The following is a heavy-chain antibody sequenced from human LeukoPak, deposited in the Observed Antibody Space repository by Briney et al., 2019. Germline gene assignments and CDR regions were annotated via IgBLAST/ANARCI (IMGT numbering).Heavy chain of an antibody. J-gene: IGHJ3*02. CDR3: ARRGRQYQRLVGAFDI. D-gene: IGHD2-2*01. V-gene: IGHV4-38-2*02. CDR1: GYSISSGHY. CDR2: INHSGST. Sequence: SETLSLTCTVSGYSISSGHYWSWIRQPPGKGLEWIGEINHSGSTNYNPSLKSRVTISVDTSKNQFSLKLSSVTAADTAVYYCARRGRQYQRLVGAFDIWGQGTMVTVSS.